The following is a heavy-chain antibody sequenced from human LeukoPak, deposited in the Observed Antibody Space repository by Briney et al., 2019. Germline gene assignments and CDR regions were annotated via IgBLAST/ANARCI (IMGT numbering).Heavy chain of an antibody. CDR3: AVAVAGYFDY. CDR2: INAYNGNT. V-gene: IGHV1-18*04. CDR1: GYTFTSYG. Sequence: GASVKVSCKASGYTFTSYGISWVRQAPGQGLEWMGWINAYNGNTNYAQKLRGRVTMTTDTSTSTAYMELRSLRSDDTAVYYCAVAVAGYFDYWGQGTLVTVSS. D-gene: IGHD6-19*01. J-gene: IGHJ4*02.